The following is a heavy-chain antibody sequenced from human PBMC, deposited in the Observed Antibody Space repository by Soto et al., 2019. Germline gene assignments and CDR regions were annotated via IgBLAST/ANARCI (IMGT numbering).Heavy chain of an antibody. D-gene: IGHD6-19*01. V-gene: IGHV3-23*01. J-gene: IGHJ5*02. Sequence: EVHLLESGGGFVQPGGSLRLSCAASGFTFSTYAMRWGRQAPGKGLEWVSAITAYGDSTHYADSVKGRFTISRDSTKNTLYLQMDSLRAEATAVYYCAKDPLWYDSYWYPLPGCDPWGQGTLVTVSS. CDR2: ITAYGDST. CDR1: GFTFSTYA. CDR3: AKDPLWYDSYWYPLPGCDP.